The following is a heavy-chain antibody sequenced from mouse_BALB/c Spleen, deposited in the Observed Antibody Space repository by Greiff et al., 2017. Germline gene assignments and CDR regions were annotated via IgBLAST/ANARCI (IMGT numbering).Heavy chain of an antibody. D-gene: IGHD2-1*01. J-gene: IGHJ4*01. CDR3: AGCGNYAAVDY. CDR2: IDPANGNT. Sequence: VQLQQSGAELVKPGASVKLSCTASGFNIKDTYMHWVKQRPEQGLEWIGRIDPANGNTKYDQKFQGKATITADKSSNTAYRQLSSLTSEDTAVYYGAGCGNYAAVDYWGQGTAVTVSS. CDR1: GFNIKDTY. V-gene: IGHV14-3*02.